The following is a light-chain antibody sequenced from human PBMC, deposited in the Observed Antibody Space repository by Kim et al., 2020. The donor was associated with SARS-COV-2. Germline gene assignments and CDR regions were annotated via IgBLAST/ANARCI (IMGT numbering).Light chain of an antibody. V-gene: IGLV6-57*03. Sequence: KTVTTSCTRGTDSIATYYVQWYQQRQDSVPTPVIYVAPPRTSGVPLRFSGSIDTSSNSASLTVSGLRTADEADYYCQSYDSHNHLIFGGGTKVTVL. CDR3: QSYDSHNHLI. CDR1: TDSIATYY. J-gene: IGLJ2*01. CDR2: VAP.